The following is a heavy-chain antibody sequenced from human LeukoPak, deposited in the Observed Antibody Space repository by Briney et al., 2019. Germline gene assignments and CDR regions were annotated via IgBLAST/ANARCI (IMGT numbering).Heavy chain of an antibody. D-gene: IGHD6-13*01. CDR1: GGSVSSGSYY. CDR2: IYYSGST. CDR3: ARYHSSSWYDWLGESWFDP. V-gene: IGHV4-61*01. J-gene: IGHJ5*02. Sequence: SETLSLTCTVSGGSVSSGSYYWSWIRQPPGKGLEWIGYIYYSGSTNYNPSLKSRVTISVDTSKNQFSLKLSSVTAADTAVYYCARYHSSSWYDWLGESWFDPWGQGTLVTVSS.